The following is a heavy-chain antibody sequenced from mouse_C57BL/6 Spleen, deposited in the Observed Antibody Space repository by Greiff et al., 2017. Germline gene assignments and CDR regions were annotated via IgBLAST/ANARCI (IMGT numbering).Heavy chain of an antibody. Sequence: VKLQESGAELVKPGASVKLSCKASGYTFTEYTIHWVKQRSGQGLEWIGWFYPGSGSIKYNEKFKDKATLTADKSSSTVYMELSRLTSEDSAVYFCARHEEEGGRDVGFDYWGQGTTLTVSS. J-gene: IGHJ2*01. V-gene: IGHV1-62-2*01. CDR3: ARHEEEGGRDVGFDY. D-gene: IGHD3-3*01. CDR1: GYTFTEYT. CDR2: FYPGSGSI.